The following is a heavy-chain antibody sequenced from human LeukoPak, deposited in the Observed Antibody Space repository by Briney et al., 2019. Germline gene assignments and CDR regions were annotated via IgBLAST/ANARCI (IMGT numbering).Heavy chain of an antibody. CDR1: GYTFTGYY. V-gene: IGHV1-2*02. CDR3: ARDLRGVLRFLEWLLAFDY. Sequence: ASVKVSCKASGYTFTGYYMHWVRQAPGQGLEWMGWINPNSGGTNYAQKFQGRVTMTRDTSISTAYMELSRLRSDDTAVYYCARDLRGVLRFLEWLLAFDYWGQGTLVTVSS. CDR2: INPNSGGT. D-gene: IGHD3-3*01. J-gene: IGHJ4*02.